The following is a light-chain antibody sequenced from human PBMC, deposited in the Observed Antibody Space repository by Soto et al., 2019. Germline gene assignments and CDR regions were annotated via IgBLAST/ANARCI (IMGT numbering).Light chain of an antibody. CDR3: RSYTSTCTLSV. V-gene: IGLV2-14*03. CDR2: GVT. Sequence: QSVLTQPASVSGSPGQSITISCTGTSSDIGVYNYVSWYQHYPGRAPQLIIYGVTNRPSGVSNRFSGSKSGNTASLTISGLQAEDEAYYYCRSYTSTCTLSVFGPRPNVTVL. CDR1: SSDIGVYNY. J-gene: IGLJ1*01.